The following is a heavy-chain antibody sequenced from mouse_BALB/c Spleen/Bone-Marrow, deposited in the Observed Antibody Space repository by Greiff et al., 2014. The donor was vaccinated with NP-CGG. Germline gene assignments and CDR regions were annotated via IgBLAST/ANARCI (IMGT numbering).Heavy chain of an antibody. D-gene: IGHD1-1*01. J-gene: IGHJ1*01. CDR2: IDPANGDT. CDR1: GFNIKDTY. Sequence: VQLQQSGSELVKPGASVKLSCAASGFNIKDTYMYWVKQRPEQGLEWIGRIDPANGDTKYDPKFQGKATITADTSSNTAYLQLSSLTSEDTAVYYCTRPSFYYGSSYWYFDVWGAGTTVTVSS. CDR3: TRPSFYYGSSYWYFDV. V-gene: IGHV14-3*02.